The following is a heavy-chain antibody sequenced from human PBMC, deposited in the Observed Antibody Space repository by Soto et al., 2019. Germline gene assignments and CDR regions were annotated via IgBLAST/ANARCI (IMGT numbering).Heavy chain of an antibody. V-gene: IGHV3-23*01. J-gene: IGHJ4*02. D-gene: IGHD4-17*01. CDR1: GFTFSIYA. CDR2: ISGSGGST. Sequence: GGSLRLSCAASGFTFSIYAMSWVRQAPGKGLEWVSAISGSGGSTYYADSVKGRFIVSRDKSQNTLYLQMNSLSAEGTAVYYCAKESTMTNDYFDYWGQGTLVTVSS. CDR3: AKESTMTNDYFDY.